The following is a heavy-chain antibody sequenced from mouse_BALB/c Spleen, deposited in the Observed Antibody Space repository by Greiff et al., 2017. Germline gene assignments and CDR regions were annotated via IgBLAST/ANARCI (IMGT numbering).Heavy chain of an antibody. D-gene: IGHD2-14*01. CDR3: TRKETHYRYHEVWYYFDY. J-gene: IGHJ2*01. CDR2: ISSGGSYT. Sequence: EVQLVESGGGLVKPGGSLKLSCAASGFTFSSYTMSWVRQTPEKRLEWVATISSGGSYTYYPDSVKGRFTISRDNAKNTLYLQMSSLKSEDTAMYYCTRKETHYRYHEVWYYFDYWGQGTTLTVSS. CDR1: GFTFSSYT. V-gene: IGHV5-6-4*01.